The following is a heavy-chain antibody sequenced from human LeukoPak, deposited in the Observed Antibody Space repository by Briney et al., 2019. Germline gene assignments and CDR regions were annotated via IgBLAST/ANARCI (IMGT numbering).Heavy chain of an antibody. CDR1: GFTFSSYW. Sequence: GGSLRLSCAASGFTFSSYWMHWVRQAPGKGLVWVSRINSDGSSTSYADSVKGRLTISRDNAKNTLYLQMNSLRAEDTAVYYCARDARYGDYAVIDYWGQGTLVTVSS. CDR3: ARDARYGDYAVIDY. J-gene: IGHJ4*02. V-gene: IGHV3-74*01. CDR2: INSDGSST. D-gene: IGHD4-17*01.